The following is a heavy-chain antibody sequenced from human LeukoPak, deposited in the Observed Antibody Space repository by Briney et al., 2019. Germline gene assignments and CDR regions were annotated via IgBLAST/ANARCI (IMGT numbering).Heavy chain of an antibody. CDR1: GYTFTGYY. J-gene: IGHJ5*02. CDR2: INPNSGGT. D-gene: IGHD2-21*02. CDR3: ARDLAYCGGDCYSRRTGWFDP. V-gene: IGHV1-2*02. Sequence: ASVKVSCKPSGYTFTGYYIQWVRQAPGQGLEWMGWINPNSGGTNYAQKFQGRVTMTRDTSISTAYMELSRLRSDDTAVYYCARDLAYCGGDCYSRRTGWFDPWGQGTLVTVSS.